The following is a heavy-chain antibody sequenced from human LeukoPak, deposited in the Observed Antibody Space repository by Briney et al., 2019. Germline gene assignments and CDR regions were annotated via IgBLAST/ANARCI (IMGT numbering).Heavy chain of an antibody. CDR1: GFTFSSYG. J-gene: IGHJ4*02. Sequence: PVGSLRLSCAASGFTFSSYGLHWVRQAPGKGLEWVAFIRYDGSNKYYADSVKGRFTISRDKSRNTLYLQMNSLRAEDTAVYYCAKDRLGYYDSSGYFIDYWGQGTLVTVSS. CDR2: IRYDGSNK. D-gene: IGHD3-22*01. V-gene: IGHV3-30*02. CDR3: AKDRLGYYDSSGYFIDY.